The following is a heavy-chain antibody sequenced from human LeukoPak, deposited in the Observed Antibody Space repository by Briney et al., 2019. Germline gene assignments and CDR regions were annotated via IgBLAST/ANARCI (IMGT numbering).Heavy chain of an antibody. J-gene: IGHJ4*02. CDR2: ISDSGGRT. CDR1: GITLSNYG. CDR3: AKRGVVIRVILVGFHKEAYYFDS. V-gene: IGHV3-23*01. Sequence: GGSLRLSCAVSGITLSNYGMSWVRQAPGKGLEWVAGISDSGGRTNYADSVKGRFTISRDNPKNTLILQMNSLRPEATAVYFCAKRGVVIRVILVGFHKEAYYFDSWGQGALVTVSS. D-gene: IGHD3-22*01.